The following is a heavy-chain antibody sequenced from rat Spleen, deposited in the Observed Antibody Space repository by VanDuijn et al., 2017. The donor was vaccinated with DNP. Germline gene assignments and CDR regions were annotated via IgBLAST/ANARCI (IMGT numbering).Heavy chain of an antibody. Sequence: QVQLKESGPGLVQPSQTLSLTCTVSGFSLTNYGVSWVRQPPGKGLEWIAAISSGGSTYYNSALKSRLSINRDTSKSQVLLKMSSLQTEDTAIYLCTRGGYPGITSYYTMDAWGQGTSVTVSS. CDR3: TRGGYPGITSYYTMDA. D-gene: IGHD1-4*01. CDR2: ISSGGST. V-gene: IGHV2S12*01. CDR1: GFSLTNYG. J-gene: IGHJ4*01.